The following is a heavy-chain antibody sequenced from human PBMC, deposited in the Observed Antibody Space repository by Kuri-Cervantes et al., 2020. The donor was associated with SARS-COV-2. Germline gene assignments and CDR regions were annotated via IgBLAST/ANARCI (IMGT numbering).Heavy chain of an antibody. CDR3: ARVGDYYGSGSVDY. Sequence: ESLKISCAVYGGSFSGHYWSWIRQPPGKGLERIGEINHSGSTNYNPSLKSRVTISVDTSKNQFSLKLSSVTAADTAVYYCARVGDYYGSGSVDYWGQGALVTVSS. CDR2: INHSGST. CDR1: GGSFSGHY. V-gene: IGHV4-34*01. D-gene: IGHD3-10*01. J-gene: IGHJ4*02.